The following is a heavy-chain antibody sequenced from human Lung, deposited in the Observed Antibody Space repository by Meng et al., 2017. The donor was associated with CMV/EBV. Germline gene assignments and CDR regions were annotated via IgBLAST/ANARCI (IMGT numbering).Heavy chain of an antibody. J-gene: IGHJ5*02. D-gene: IGHD3-22*01. CDR3: ARPLYHYDSGAYYDNWFDP. V-gene: IGHV4-39*02. Sequence: SSNCWGWIRQPPGKVLEWIGCIYYSGSTYYNPSLKSRVTMSVDTSKNHFSLKLTSVTAADTAMYYCARPLYHYDSGAYYDNWFDPWGQGTLVTVSS. CDR1: SSNC. CDR2: IYYSGST.